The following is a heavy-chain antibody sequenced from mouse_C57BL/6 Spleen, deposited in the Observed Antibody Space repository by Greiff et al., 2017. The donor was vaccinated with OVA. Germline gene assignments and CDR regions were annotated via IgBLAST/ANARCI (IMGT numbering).Heavy chain of an antibody. CDR1: GYTFTSYW. D-gene: IGHD2-5*01. CDR2: IDPSDSYT. Sequence: QVHVKQPGAELVMPGASVKLSCKASGYTFTSYWMHWVKQRPGQGLEWIGEIDPSDSYTNYNQKFKGKSTLTVDKSSSTAYMQLSSLTSEDSAVYYCARGDSNYDPYAMDYWGQGTSVTVSS. V-gene: IGHV1-69*01. CDR3: ARGDSNYDPYAMDY. J-gene: IGHJ4*01.